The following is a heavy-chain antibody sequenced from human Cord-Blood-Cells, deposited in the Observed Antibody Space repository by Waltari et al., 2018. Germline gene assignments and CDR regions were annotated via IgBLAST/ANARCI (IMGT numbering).Heavy chain of an antibody. Sequence: QVQLQQWGAGLLKPSETLSLTCAVYGGSFSGYYWSWIRQPPGKGLEWIGEINHSGSTNYNPSLKSRFTISVDTSKNQFSLKLSSVSAADTAVYYCARGVRPRYQLGYFDLWGRGTLVTVSS. D-gene: IGHD1-1*01. V-gene: IGHV4-34*01. J-gene: IGHJ2*01. CDR3: ARGVRPRYQLGYFDL. CDR2: INHSGST. CDR1: GGSFSGYY.